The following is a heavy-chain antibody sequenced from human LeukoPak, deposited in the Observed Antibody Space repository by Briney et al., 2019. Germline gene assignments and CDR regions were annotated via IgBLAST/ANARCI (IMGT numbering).Heavy chain of an antibody. CDR2: IYYSGST. CDR3: ARQFSY. Sequence: SETLPLTCTVSGGSISSYYWSWIRQPPGKGLEWIGYIYYSGSTNYNPSLKSRVTISVDTSKNQFSLKLSSVTAADTAVYHCARQFSYWGQGTLVTVSS. V-gene: IGHV4-59*08. J-gene: IGHJ4*02. CDR1: GGSISSYY.